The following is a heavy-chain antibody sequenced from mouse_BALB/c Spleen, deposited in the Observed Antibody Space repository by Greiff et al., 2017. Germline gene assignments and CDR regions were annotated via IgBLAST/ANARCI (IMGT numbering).Heavy chain of an antibody. J-gene: IGHJ3*01. V-gene: IGHV5-9-4*01. CDR1: GFTFSSNA. CDR2: ISSGGSYT. CDR3: ARGGGNSLFAD. Sequence: EVQLVESGGGLVKPGGSLKLSCAASGFTFSSNAMSWVRQSPEKRLEWVAEISSGGSYTYYPDTVTGRFTISRDNAKNTRYLEMSSLRSEDTAMYYCARGGGNSLFADWGQGTLVTVSA. D-gene: IGHD2-1*01.